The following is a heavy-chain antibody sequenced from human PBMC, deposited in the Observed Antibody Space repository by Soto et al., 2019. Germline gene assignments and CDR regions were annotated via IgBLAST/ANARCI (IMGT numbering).Heavy chain of an antibody. D-gene: IGHD6-19*01. V-gene: IGHV4-59*01. CDR2: IYYSGST. CDR1: GGSISTYY. Sequence: QVQLQESGPGLVKPSETLSLTCTVSGGSISTYYWSWFRQFPGKGLEWIGYIYYSGSTKYNPSLNSRVTISVDKARTQFSLKLTSLNTADTAVYYFARSRGSGWSFDYWGQGTLVTVSS. J-gene: IGHJ4*02. CDR3: ARSRGSGWSFDY.